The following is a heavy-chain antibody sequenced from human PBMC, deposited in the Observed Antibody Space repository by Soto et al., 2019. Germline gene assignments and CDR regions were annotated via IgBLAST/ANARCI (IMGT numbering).Heavy chain of an antibody. CDR1: GYTFTSYG. D-gene: IGHD3-3*01. J-gene: IGHJ6*02. V-gene: IGHV1-18*01. Sequence: ASVKVSCKASGYTFTSYGISWVRQAPGQGLEWMGWISAYNGNTNYAQKLQGRVTMTTDTSTSTAYMELRSLRSDDTAVYYCARVRQYDFWSGYSAPDYYCYGMDVWGQGTTVTVSS. CDR2: ISAYNGNT. CDR3: ARVRQYDFWSGYSAPDYYCYGMDV.